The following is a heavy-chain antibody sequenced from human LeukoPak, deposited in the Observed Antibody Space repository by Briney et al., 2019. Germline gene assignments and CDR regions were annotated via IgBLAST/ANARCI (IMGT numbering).Heavy chain of an antibody. CDR2: IYSGGST. V-gene: IGHV3-66*01. CDR3: ASLYMTPDAFDI. CDR1: GFTVSSNY. J-gene: IGHJ3*02. D-gene: IGHD4-11*01. Sequence: GGSLRLSCAASGFTVSSNYMSWVRQAPGKGLEWVSVIYSGGSTYYADSVRGRFTISRDNSKNTLYLQMNSLRAEDTAVYYCASLYMTPDAFDIWGQGTMVTVSS.